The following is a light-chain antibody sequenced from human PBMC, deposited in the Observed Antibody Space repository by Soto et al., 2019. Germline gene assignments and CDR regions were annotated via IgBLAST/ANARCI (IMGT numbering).Light chain of an antibody. CDR2: AAS. J-gene: IGKJ1*01. V-gene: IGKV1-27*01. CDR1: QGITDY. CDR3: QNYHSAPWT. Sequence: DIQMTQSPSSLSASVGDRVTITCRASQGITDYLAWYQQKPGQVPNLLIYAASTLQSGVPSRFSGRGSGTDFNLTITGLQPEDVAPYYCQNYHSAPWTFGQGTKVEIK.